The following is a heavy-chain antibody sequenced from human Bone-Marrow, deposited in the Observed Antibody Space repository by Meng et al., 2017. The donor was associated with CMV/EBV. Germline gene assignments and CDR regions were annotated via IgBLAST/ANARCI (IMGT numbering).Heavy chain of an antibody. CDR3: ARASYCSSTSCSLGY. CDR2: ISSSSSYI. J-gene: IGHJ4*02. D-gene: IGHD2-2*01. Sequence: GGSLRPSCAASGFTFSSYSMTWVRQAPGKGLEWVSSISSSSSYIYYADSVKGRFTISRDNAKNSLYLQMNSLRAEDAAVYYCARASYCSSTSCSLGYWGQGTLVTVSS. CDR1: GFTFSSYS. V-gene: IGHV3-21*01.